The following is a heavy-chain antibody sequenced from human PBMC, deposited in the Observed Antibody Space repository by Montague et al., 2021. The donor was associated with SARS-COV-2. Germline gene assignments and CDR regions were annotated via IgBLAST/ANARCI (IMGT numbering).Heavy chain of an antibody. V-gene: IGHV4-34*01. Sequence: SETLSLTCAVHGGSFSTYSWNWIRQPPGKGLEWIGEIHRGGSTNYNPSLKSRGTISADTSKNQFSLKLTSVAAADTAVYYCARLGDGVVPSPILGVGPYYSYYYMDVWGKGTTVTVSS. CDR1: GGSFSTYS. J-gene: IGHJ6*03. CDR2: IHRGGST. CDR3: ARLGDGVVPSPILGVGPYYSYYYMDV. D-gene: IGHD3-10*01.